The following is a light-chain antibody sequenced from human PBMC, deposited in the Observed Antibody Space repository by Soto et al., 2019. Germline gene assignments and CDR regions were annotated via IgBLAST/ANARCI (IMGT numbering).Light chain of an antibody. CDR1: QSISSY. CDR3: KQSYSTPIT. V-gene: IGKV1-39*01. CDR2: AAS. Sequence: DIQMTQSPSSLPASVGDRVTITCRASQSISSYLNWYQQKPGKAPKLLIYAASSLQSGVQSRFSGSGSGTDFTLTISSLQPEDFATYYCKQSYSTPITFGQGTRLDIK. J-gene: IGKJ5*01.